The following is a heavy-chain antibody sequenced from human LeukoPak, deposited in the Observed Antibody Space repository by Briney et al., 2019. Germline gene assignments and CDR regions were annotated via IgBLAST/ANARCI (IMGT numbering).Heavy chain of an antibody. CDR2: VYYDGVT. CDR3: ARLSCSDAVCTTLTYNHFDT. Sequence: SETLPLTCTVSGGSISSRGFFWCWIRQPPGKGPEWIGSVYYDGVTYYNRSFQSRVTMSLDKSTNRFSLRLSSVTAGDPAVYYCARLSCSDAVCTTLTYNHFDTWGEGNLVIVST. D-gene: IGHD2-15*01. J-gene: IGHJ5*02. CDR1: GGSISSRGFF. V-gene: IGHV4-39*01.